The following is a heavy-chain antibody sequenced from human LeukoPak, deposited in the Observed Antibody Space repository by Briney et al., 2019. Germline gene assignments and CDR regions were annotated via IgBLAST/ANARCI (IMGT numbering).Heavy chain of an antibody. Sequence: SQTLSLTCTVSGYSISNGYYWGWIRQPPGKGLEWVGSISHRGSTYYNPSLRSRITISLDRSKQKFSLKLTSVTAADTAVYFCARGAEYYAIWRGYAGYSDYWGQGISVTVSS. CDR2: ISHRGST. V-gene: IGHV4-38-2*02. CDR1: GYSISNGYY. CDR3: ARGAEYYAIWRGYAGYSDY. J-gene: IGHJ4*02. D-gene: IGHD3-3*01.